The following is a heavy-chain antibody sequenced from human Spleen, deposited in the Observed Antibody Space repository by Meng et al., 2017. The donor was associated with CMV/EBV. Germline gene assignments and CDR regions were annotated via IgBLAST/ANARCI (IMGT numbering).Heavy chain of an antibody. CDR3: ARVVLLWFGESFDY. Sequence: VPLRHWGAGLLKPSGTLSLTCAVYGGSFSGYYWSWIRQPPGKGLEWIGEINHSGSTNYNPSLKSRVTISVDTSKNQFSLKLSSVTAADTAVYYCARVVLLWFGESFDYWGQGTLVTVSS. CDR1: GGSFSGYY. D-gene: IGHD3-10*01. CDR2: INHSGST. J-gene: IGHJ4*02. V-gene: IGHV4-34*01.